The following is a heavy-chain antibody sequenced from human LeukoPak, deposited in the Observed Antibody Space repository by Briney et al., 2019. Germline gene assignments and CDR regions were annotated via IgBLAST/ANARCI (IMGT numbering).Heavy chain of an antibody. V-gene: IGHV1-46*01. Sequence: ASVKVSCKASGYTFTSYYMHWVRQAPGQGLEWMGIINPSGGSTSYAQRFQGRVTMTRDTSTSTVYMELSSLRSEDTAVYYCARWGYGDYRFDPWGQGTLVTVSS. J-gene: IGHJ5*02. D-gene: IGHD4-17*01. CDR3: ARWGYGDYRFDP. CDR2: INPSGGST. CDR1: GYTFTSYY.